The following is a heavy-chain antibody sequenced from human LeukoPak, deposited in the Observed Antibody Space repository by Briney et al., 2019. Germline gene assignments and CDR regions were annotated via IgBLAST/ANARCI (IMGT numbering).Heavy chain of an antibody. CDR3: ARAKRLSEYYCDY. D-gene: IGHD3-3*01. Sequence: SETLSLTCTVSGGSISSYYWSWIRQPPGKGLEWIGYIYYSGSTNYNPSLKSRVTISVDTSKNQFSLKLSSVTAADTAVYYCARAKRLSEYYCDYWGQGTLVTVSS. CDR2: IYYSGST. J-gene: IGHJ4*02. V-gene: IGHV4-59*01. CDR1: GGSISSYY.